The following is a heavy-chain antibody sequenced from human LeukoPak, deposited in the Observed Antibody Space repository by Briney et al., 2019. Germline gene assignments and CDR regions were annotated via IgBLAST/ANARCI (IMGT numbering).Heavy chain of an antibody. V-gene: IGHV4-59*08. D-gene: IGHD1-26*01. Sequence: SETLSLTCTVSGGSISSYYWSWIRQPPGKGLEWIGYIYYSGSTNYNPSLKSRVTISVDTSKNQFSLKLSSVTAADTAVYYCARSPRELPNRTDAFDIWGQGTMVTVSS. CDR1: GGSISSYY. CDR3: ARSPRELPNRTDAFDI. CDR2: IYYSGST. J-gene: IGHJ3*02.